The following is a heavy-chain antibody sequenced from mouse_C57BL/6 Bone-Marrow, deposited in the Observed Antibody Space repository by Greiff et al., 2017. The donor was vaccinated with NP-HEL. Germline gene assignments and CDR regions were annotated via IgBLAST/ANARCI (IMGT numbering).Heavy chain of an antibody. V-gene: IGHV14-4*01. CDR1: GFNIKDDY. CDR2: IDPENGDT. CDR3: TTRDYVDY. Sequence: VHVKQSGAELVRPGASVKLSCTASGFNIKDDYMHWVKQRPEQGLEWIGWIDPENGDTEYASKFQGKATITADTSSNTAYLQLSSLTSEDTAVYYCTTRDYVDYWGQGTTLTVSS. J-gene: IGHJ2*01.